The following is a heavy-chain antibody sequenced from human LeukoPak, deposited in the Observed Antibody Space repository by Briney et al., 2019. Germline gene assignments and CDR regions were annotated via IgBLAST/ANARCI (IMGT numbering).Heavy chain of an antibody. D-gene: IGHD4-23*01. Sequence: GGALRRSCPAYGFTYSRYSMNWLRQAPGKGMEWVSYISSSNNTIDYADSVKSRFSISRDNAKNSLYLQMKSLRDEDTAVYYCAREDGGKADIWGQRTMVTVSS. CDR3: AREDGGKADI. J-gene: IGHJ3*02. CDR1: GFTYSRYS. CDR2: ISSSNNTI. V-gene: IGHV3-48*02.